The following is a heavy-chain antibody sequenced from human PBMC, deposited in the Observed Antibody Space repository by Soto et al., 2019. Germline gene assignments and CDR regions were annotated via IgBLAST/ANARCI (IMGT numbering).Heavy chain of an antibody. CDR1: GFTFTRYS. J-gene: IGHJ4*02. Sequence: GGSLRLSCAASGFTFTRYSMNWVRQAPGKGLEWVSSISSTTNYICYGDSMKGRFTISRDNAKNSLYLEMNSLRAEDTAVYYCARESEDLTSNFDYWGQGT. V-gene: IGHV3-21*06. CDR2: ISSTTNYI. CDR3: ARESEDLTSNFDY.